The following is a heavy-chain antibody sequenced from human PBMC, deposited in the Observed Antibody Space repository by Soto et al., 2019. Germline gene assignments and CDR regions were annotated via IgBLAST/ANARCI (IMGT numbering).Heavy chain of an antibody. CDR2: VYHTGTT. CDR3: ARALVTDYNRRDYHYYFAMDV. J-gene: IGHJ6*02. D-gene: IGHD1-20*01. CDR1: GGPVSGDDLY. V-gene: IGHV4-31*02. Sequence: SEILSLTCVVSGGPVSGDDLYWSWIRHLPGKGLEWIANVYHTGTTYYNPSLKSRVSMSVDTSQNQFSLILASVTAADTAVYYCARALVTDYNRRDYHYYFAMDVWGQGTSVTVSS.